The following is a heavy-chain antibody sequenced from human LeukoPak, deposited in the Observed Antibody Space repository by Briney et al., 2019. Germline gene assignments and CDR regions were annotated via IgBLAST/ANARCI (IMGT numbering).Heavy chain of an antibody. CDR2: ISGSGGST. CDR3: AKIHPRGVVVITIDAFDI. Sequence: GGSLRLSCAASGFTFSSYAMSWVRQAPGKGLEWVSAISGSGGSTYYADSVKGRFTISRDNSKNTLYLQMNSLRAEDTAVYYCAKIHPRGVVVITIDAFDIWGQGTMVTVSS. V-gene: IGHV3-23*01. D-gene: IGHD3-22*01. J-gene: IGHJ3*02. CDR1: GFTFSSYA.